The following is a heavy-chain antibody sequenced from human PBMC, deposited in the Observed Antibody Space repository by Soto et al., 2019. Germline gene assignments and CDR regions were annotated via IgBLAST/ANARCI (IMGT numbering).Heavy chain of an antibody. Sequence: SLRRSCAASGFTFSSYAMSWVRQAPGKGLEWVSAISGSGGSTYYADSVKGRFTISRDNSKNTLYLQMNSLRAEDTAVYYCAELDGYKMSWYFDLWGRGTLVTSPQ. D-gene: IGHD6-25*01. V-gene: IGHV3-23*01. J-gene: IGHJ2*01. CDR3: AELDGYKMSWYFDL. CDR2: ISGSGGST. CDR1: GFTFSSYA.